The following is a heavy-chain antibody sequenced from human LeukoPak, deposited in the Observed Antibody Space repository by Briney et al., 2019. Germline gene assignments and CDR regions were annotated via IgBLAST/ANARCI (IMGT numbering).Heavy chain of an antibody. V-gene: IGHV3-48*01. CDR2: ISSSSNKV. Sequence: PGGSLRLSCAASGFAISDYSMNWVRQVPGKGLEWVSYISSSSNKVYYADSVKGRFTISRDNAKNSLFLQMNSPRADDTAVYYCARNFYCGGDCAISYFDYWGQGTLVTVSS. CDR1: GFAISDYS. D-gene: IGHD2-21*02. CDR3: ARNFYCGGDCAISYFDY. J-gene: IGHJ4*02.